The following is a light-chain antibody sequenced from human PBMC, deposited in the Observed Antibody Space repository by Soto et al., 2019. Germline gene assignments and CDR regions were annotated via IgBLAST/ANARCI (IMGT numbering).Light chain of an antibody. CDR3: QQYSSSPIT. Sequence: EIVLSQSLATLSVSPGERATISCRASQSVSSNLAWYQQKPGQAPRLLIYGASSRATGIPDRFSGGGSGTDFSLTISRLDPEDFAVYYCQQYSSSPITFGQGTRLEIK. V-gene: IGKV3-20*01. CDR2: GAS. J-gene: IGKJ5*01. CDR1: QSVSSN.